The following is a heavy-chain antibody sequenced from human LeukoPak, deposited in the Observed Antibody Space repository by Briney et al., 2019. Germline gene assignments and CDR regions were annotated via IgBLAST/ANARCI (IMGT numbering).Heavy chain of an antibody. CDR3: ARGFQKDYFPSYYFDY. Sequence: ASVNVSCKASGGTFSSYAISWVRQAPGQGLEWMGGIIPIFGTANYAQKFQGRVTITADESTSTAYMELSSLRSEDTAVYYCARGFQKDYFPSYYFDYWGQGTLVTVSS. CDR2: IIPIFGTA. CDR1: GGTFSSYA. V-gene: IGHV1-69*13. D-gene: IGHD3-10*01. J-gene: IGHJ4*02.